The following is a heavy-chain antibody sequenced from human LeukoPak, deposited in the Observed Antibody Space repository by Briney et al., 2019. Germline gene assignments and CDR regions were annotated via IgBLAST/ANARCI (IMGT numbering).Heavy chain of an antibody. CDR1: GFTFSTYA. CDR2: ISGSGDRT. D-gene: IGHD6-13*01. Sequence: GGSLRLSCAASGFTFSTYAMSWIRQAPGKGPEWVSAISGSGDRTDYADSVRGRFTISRDNSKSTLYLQMNSLRVEDTAIYYCAIREPIGYWGQGSLVTVSP. J-gene: IGHJ4*02. CDR3: AIREPIGY. V-gene: IGHV3-23*01.